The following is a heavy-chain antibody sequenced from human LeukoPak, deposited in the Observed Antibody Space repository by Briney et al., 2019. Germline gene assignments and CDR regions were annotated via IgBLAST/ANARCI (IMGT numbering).Heavy chain of an antibody. CDR2: TNWNGGST. CDR1: GFTFDDYG. Sequence: GGSLRLSCVASGFTFDDYGMGWVRQVPGKGLEWVSGTNWNGGSTGYAASVKGRFTISRDNAKNSLYLQMNSLRAEDTAFYYCARGTEVYYDSSSYYSYWGQGTLVTVSS. D-gene: IGHD3-22*01. V-gene: IGHV3-20*04. J-gene: IGHJ4*02. CDR3: ARGTEVYYDSSSYYSY.